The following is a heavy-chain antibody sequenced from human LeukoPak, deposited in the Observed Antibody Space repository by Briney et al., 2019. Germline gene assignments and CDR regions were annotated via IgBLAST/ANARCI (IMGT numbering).Heavy chain of an antibody. J-gene: IGHJ4*02. CDR1: GFTFSNAW. CDR3: TTDPGMIVVAYAG. D-gene: IGHD3-22*01. V-gene: IGHV3-15*01. Sequence: PGGSLRLSCAASGFTFSNAWMSSVRQAPGKGLEWVGRIKSKTDGGTTDYAAPVKGRFTISRDDSKNTLYLQMNSLKTEDTAVYYGTTDPGMIVVAYAGWGQGTLVTVSS. CDR2: IKSKTDGGTT.